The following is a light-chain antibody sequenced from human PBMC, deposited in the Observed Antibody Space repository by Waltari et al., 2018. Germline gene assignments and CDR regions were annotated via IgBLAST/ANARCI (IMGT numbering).Light chain of an antibody. Sequence: SYELTQPPSVSVSPGQTARIPCPGDALPNKYGYWYQQKSGQAPVLVIYEDNKRRSGIPERFSGSSSGTMVTLTISGAQVEDEGDYYCYSTDRTGKQRVFGGGTKLTVL. CDR3: YSTDRTGKQRV. J-gene: IGLJ2*01. CDR2: EDN. CDR1: ALPNKY. V-gene: IGLV3-10*01.